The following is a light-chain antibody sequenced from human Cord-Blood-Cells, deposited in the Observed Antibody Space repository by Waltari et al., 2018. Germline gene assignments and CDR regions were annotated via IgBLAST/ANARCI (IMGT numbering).Light chain of an antibody. CDR1: SSYVGSYNL. V-gene: IGLV2-23*03. Sequence: QSALTQPASVSGSPGQSITISCTATSSYVGSYNLFSRYQQNPAKAPKLMLYERSKRPSGVSNRFSGSKSGNTASLTISGLQAEDEADYYCCSYAGSSTFVVFGGGTKLTVL. CDR3: CSYAGSSTFVV. J-gene: IGLJ2*01. CDR2: ERS.